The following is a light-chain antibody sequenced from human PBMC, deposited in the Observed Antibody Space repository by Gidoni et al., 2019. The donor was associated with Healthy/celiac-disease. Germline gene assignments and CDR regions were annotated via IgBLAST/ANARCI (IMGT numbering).Light chain of an antibody. Sequence: QSVLTQPPSASGTPGQRVTIFCSGSSSNIGSNTVNWYQQLPGTAPKLLIYSNNQRPSVVPDRFSGSKSGTSASLAISGLQSEDEADYYCAAWDDSLNGFWVFGGGTKLTVL. CDR2: SNN. CDR1: SSNIGSNT. CDR3: AAWDDSLNGFWV. V-gene: IGLV1-44*01. J-gene: IGLJ3*02.